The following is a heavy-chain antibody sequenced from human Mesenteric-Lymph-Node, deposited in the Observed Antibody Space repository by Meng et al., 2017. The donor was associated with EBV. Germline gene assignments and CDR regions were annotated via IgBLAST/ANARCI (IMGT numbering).Heavy chain of an antibody. D-gene: IGHD2-2*01. CDR3: ARALVGCSSTSCYLDP. V-gene: IGHV1-2*06. J-gene: IGHJ5*02. CDR1: GYTFTAYY. Sequence: QVQLVQSGAEVKKPGASVKVSCKASGYTFTAYYIHWVRQAPGQGLEWMGRINPNSGDINYAQKFQGRVTVTRDTSIGTAYMELSRLTSDDTAVYYCARALVGCSSTSCYLDPWGQGTLVTVSS. CDR2: INPNSGDI.